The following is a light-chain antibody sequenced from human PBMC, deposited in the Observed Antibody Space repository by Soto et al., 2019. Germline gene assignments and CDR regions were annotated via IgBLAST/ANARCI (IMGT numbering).Light chain of an antibody. Sequence: DVVLTQSPLSLPVALGQPASISCRSSQSLVFSDGNTYLNWFQQRPGQSPRRLIYKVSTRDSWVPGRFRGRGAGPDLTLKISSVEAEDVGVYYCMQGTRWLWTFGQGTKVEIK. J-gene: IGKJ1*01. V-gene: IGKV2-30*01. CDR2: KVS. CDR3: MQGTRWLWT. CDR1: QSLVFSDGNTY.